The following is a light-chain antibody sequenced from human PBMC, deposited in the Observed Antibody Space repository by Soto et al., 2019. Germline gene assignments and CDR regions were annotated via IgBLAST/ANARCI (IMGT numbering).Light chain of an antibody. CDR1: QGITNY. CDR3: QQLTSNPLT. J-gene: IGKJ4*01. V-gene: IGKV1-9*01. CDR2: AAS. Sequence: DIQLTQSPSFLSASVGDRVTITCRASQGITNYLAWYQQKQGKAPNLLIYAASTLQGGVPSRFSGSGSGIDFTLIISSLQPEDFATYYCQQLTSNPLTFVGGTKVEIK.